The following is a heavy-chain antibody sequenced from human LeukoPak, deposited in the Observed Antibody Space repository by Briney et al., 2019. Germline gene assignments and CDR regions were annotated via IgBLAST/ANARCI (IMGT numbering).Heavy chain of an antibody. CDR2: MNAGNGNT. Sequence: ASVKVSCKSSGYTFISYAMHWVRQAPGQRLEWMGWMNAGNGNTKYSQKFQGRVTITRDTSASTAYMELSSLKSEDMAVYCCAREGGMVRGVGIFGFDYWGQGTLVTVSS. CDR1: GYTFISYA. J-gene: IGHJ4*02. D-gene: IGHD3-10*01. V-gene: IGHV1-3*03. CDR3: AREGGMVRGVGIFGFDY.